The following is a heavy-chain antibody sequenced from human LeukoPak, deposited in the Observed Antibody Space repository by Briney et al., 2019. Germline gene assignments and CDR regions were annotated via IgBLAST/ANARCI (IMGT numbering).Heavy chain of an antibody. D-gene: IGHD6-19*01. V-gene: IGHV4-61*02. Sequence: SETLSLTCTVSGGSISSGSYYWSWIRQPAGKRLEWIGRIYTSGSSNYNPSLKSRVTISVDTSKNQFSLKLSSVTAADTAVYYCAREFYSSGWETYYFDYWGQGTLVTVSS. J-gene: IGHJ4*02. CDR3: AREFYSSGWETYYFDY. CDR1: GGSISSGSYY. CDR2: IYTSGSS.